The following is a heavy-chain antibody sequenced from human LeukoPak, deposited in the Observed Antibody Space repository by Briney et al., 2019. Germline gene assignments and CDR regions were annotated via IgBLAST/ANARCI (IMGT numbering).Heavy chain of an antibody. V-gene: IGHV3-23*01. Sequence: PGGSLRLSCAASGFTFSSYAMSWVRQAPGKGLDWVSAISDSGATTHYADSVKGRFSISRDNSKNTLYLQMNSLRAEDTAVYYCAKVPGSWYYIDAFDIWGQGTMVTVSS. CDR3: AKVPGSWYYIDAFDI. CDR2: ISDSGATT. CDR1: GFTFSSYA. D-gene: IGHD6-13*01. J-gene: IGHJ3*02.